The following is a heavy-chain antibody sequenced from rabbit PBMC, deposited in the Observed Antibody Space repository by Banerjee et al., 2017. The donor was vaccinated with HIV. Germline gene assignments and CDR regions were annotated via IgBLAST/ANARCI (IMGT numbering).Heavy chain of an antibody. J-gene: IGHJ4*01. CDR1: GFSFTNKYV. D-gene: IGHD4-2*01. CDR2: INTSSGNN. CDR3: ARDPAGREDFNL. V-gene: IGHV1S45*01. Sequence: QEQLEESGGDLVKPEGSLTLTCTASGFSFTNKYVMCWVRQAPGKGLEWIGCINTSSGNNVYAIWAKGRFTISKTSSTTVTLQMTSLTAADTATYFCARDPAGREDFNLWGQGTLVTVS.